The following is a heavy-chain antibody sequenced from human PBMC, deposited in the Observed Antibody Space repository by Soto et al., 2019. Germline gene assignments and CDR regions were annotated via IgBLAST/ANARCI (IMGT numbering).Heavy chain of an antibody. CDR1: GYSFTSYW. D-gene: IGHD3-3*01. CDR2: IYPGDSDT. J-gene: IGHJ4*02. CDR3: ASAMTLGWSPQAY. V-gene: IGHV5-51*01. Sequence: PGESLKISCKGSGYSFTSYWIGWVRQMPGKGLEWMGIIYPGDSDTRYSPSFQGQVTISADKSISTAYLQWSSLKASDTALYYCASAMTLGWSPQAYWGQGTPVTVSS.